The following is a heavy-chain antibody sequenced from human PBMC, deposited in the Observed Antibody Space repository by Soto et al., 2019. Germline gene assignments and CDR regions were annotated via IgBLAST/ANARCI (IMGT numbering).Heavy chain of an antibody. V-gene: IGHV3-30-3*01. CDR2: ISHDGVTK. D-gene: IGHD4-4*01. J-gene: IGHJ5*02. CDR3: VRGGYSSSWERLDP. Sequence: VQLVESGGGVIHPGKSLRLSCTASGSTFPNYPIHWVRQAPDKGLEWVAVISHDGVTKNSADSVKGRFTISRDNSRNTLYLQMNSLRIEDTAMYYCVRGGYSSSWERLDPWGQGTLVTVSS. CDR1: GSTFPNYP.